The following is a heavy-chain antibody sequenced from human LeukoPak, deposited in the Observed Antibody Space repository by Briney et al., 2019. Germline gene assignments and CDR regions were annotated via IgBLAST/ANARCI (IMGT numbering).Heavy chain of an antibody. Sequence: GESLKISCKGSGYSFPNYWIAWVRQMPGKGLEWMGIIFPDDSDTRYSPSFQGQVTISVDKSISTAYLQWSSLRASDTAMYYCARRLKNSNGWTFDYWGQGTLVTVSS. J-gene: IGHJ4*02. CDR3: ARRLKNSNGWTFDY. V-gene: IGHV5-51*01. CDR2: IFPDDSDT. D-gene: IGHD6-19*01. CDR1: GYSFPNYW.